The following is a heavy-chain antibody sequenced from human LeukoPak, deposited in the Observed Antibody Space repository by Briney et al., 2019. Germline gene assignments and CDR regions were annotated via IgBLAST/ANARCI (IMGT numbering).Heavy chain of an antibody. Sequence: ASVKVSCKASGYTFTDYFMNWVRQATGQGLEWMGWMNPNSGNTGYAQKFQGRVTITRNTSISTAYMELSSLRSEDTAVYYCARRDSSGYYVYWGQGTLVTVSS. D-gene: IGHD3-22*01. CDR3: ARRDSSGYYVY. CDR1: GYTFTDYF. V-gene: IGHV1-8*03. J-gene: IGHJ4*02. CDR2: MNPNSGNT.